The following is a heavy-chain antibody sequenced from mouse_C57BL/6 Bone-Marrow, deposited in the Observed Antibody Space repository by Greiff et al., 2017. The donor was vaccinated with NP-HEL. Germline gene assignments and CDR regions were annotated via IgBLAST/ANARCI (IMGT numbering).Heavy chain of an antibody. J-gene: IGHJ1*03. CDR1: GYTFTSYW. CDR3: ATYGSSYCWYFDV. D-gene: IGHD1-1*01. CDR2: IHPNSGST. V-gene: IGHV1-64*01. Sequence: QVHVKQPGAELVKPGASVKLSCKASGYTFTSYWMHWVKQRPGQGLEWIGMIHPNSGSTNYNEKFKSKATLTVDKSSSTAYMQLSSLTSEDSAVYYCATYGSSYCWYFDVWGTGTTVTVSS.